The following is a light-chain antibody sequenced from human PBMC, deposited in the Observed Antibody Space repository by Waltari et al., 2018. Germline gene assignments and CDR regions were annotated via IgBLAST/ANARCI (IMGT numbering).Light chain of an antibody. CDR3: EQYNNWPLYT. J-gene: IGKJ2*01. Sequence: EAMMTQSPATLSVSPGDRATLSSRAIQSVRNNVAWVQQKPGQAPSPLIYESSTRATGATSRFSGSGSGTEFTLTISCLQTDVCAVYYCEQYNNWPLYTFGQGSKLEIK. CDR2: ESS. CDR1: QSVRNN. V-gene: IGKV3D-15*01.